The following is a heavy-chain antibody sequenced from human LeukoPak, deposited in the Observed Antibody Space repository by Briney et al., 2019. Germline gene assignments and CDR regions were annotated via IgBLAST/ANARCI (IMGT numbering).Heavy chain of an antibody. J-gene: IGHJ5*02. CDR1: GGSISSSSYY. D-gene: IGHD3-10*01. CDR2: IYYSGST. CDR3: ARGRMVRGVYNWFDP. Sequence: KPSETLSLTCTVSGGSISSSSYYWGWIRQPPGKGLEWIGSIYYSGSTYYNPSPKSRVTISVDTSKNQFSLKLSSVTAADTAVYYCARGRMVRGVYNWFDPWGQGTLVTVSS. V-gene: IGHV4-39*01.